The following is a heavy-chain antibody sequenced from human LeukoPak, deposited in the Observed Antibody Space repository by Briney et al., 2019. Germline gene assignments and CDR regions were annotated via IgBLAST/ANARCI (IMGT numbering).Heavy chain of an antibody. CDR2: MNPNSGNT. CDR1: GYTFTDYY. J-gene: IGHJ4*02. D-gene: IGHD3-10*01. Sequence: ASVKVSCKASGYTFTDYYMHWVRQATGQGLEWMGWMNPNSGNTGYAQKFQGRVTMTRNTSISTAYMELSSLRSEDTAVYYCARGLKWFGDKVFDYWGQGTLVTVSS. V-gene: IGHV1-8*02. CDR3: ARGLKWFGDKVFDY.